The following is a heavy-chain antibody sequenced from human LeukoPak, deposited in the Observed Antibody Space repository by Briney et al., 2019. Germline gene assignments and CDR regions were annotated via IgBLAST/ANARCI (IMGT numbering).Heavy chain of an antibody. Sequence: SETLSLTCAVSGGSISSYYWGWIRQPAGKGLEWIGRIYTSGSTNYNPSLKSRVTMSVDTSKNQFSLRLTSVTAADAAVYYCARVKYYYDSSCYYHIASGYYYYYSMDVWGKGTTVTVSS. J-gene: IGHJ6*03. D-gene: IGHD3-22*01. CDR2: IYTSGST. CDR3: ARVKYYYDSSCYYHIASGYYYYYSMDV. CDR1: GGSISSYY. V-gene: IGHV4-4*07.